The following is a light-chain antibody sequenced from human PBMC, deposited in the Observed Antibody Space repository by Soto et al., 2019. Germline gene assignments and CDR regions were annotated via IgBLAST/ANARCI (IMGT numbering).Light chain of an antibody. J-gene: IGLJ3*02. Sequence: QSVLTQPPSVSGAPGQRVTISCTGSSANIGADYDVHWYQQLPGTAPKLLIFGNSNRPSGVPDRFSGSKSGTSASLAITGLQAEDEADYYCQSYDGSFWVFGGGTKLTVL. CDR3: QSYDGSFWV. V-gene: IGLV1-40*01. CDR1: SANIGADYD. CDR2: GNS.